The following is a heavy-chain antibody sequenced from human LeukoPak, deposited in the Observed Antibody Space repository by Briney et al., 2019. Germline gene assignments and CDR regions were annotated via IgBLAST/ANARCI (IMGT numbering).Heavy chain of an antibody. V-gene: IGHV3-48*01. CDR2: ISRSSDII. D-gene: IGHD3-22*01. CDR1: GFTFSSYN. J-gene: IGHJ4*02. Sequence: GGSLRLPCAASGFTFSSYNMNWVRQAPGKGLEWISYISRSSDIIYYGDSVKGRFTISRDNAKNSLYPQMNSLRAEDTAVYYCARDTPTGSGYYFPSVVDYWGQGTLVTVSS. CDR3: ARDTPTGSGYYFPSVVDY.